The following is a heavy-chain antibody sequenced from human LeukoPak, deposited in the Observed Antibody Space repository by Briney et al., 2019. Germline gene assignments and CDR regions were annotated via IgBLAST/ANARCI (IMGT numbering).Heavy chain of an antibody. D-gene: IGHD3-10*01. CDR3: ARHGDGSGSYYNRYFDY. CDR1: GYSISSGYY. CDR2: IYHSGST. Sequence: PSETLSLTCTVSGYSISSGYYWGWIRQPPGKGLEWIGSIYHSGSTYYNPSLKSRVTISVDTSKNHFSLKLSSVTAADTAFYYCARHGDGSGSYYNRYFDYWGQGTLVTVSS. J-gene: IGHJ4*02. V-gene: IGHV4-38-2*02.